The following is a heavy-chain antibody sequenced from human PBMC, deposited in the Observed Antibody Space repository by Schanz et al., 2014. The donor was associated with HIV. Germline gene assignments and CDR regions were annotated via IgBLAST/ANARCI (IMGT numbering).Heavy chain of an antibody. D-gene: IGHD3-16*01. V-gene: IGHV3-21*04. J-gene: IGHJ4*02. CDR3: AREGTYDYALS. CDR2: ISGGSGDK. CDR1: GFTFDSYT. Sequence: EVQLVQSGGGLVQSGTSLRLSCVVSGFTFDSYTMNWVRQAPGKGLEWVSSISGGSGDKLYADSIKGRFTISRDNAKNSLYLQMNSLRAEDTALYHCAREGTYDYALSWGQGTLVTVSS.